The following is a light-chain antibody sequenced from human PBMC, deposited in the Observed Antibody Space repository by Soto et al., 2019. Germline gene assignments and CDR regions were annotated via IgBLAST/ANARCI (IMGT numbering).Light chain of an antibody. Sequence: EIVLTQSPGTLSLSPGERATLSCRASQSVSSSCLAWYQQKPGQAPRLLIYGASSRATGIPDRFSGSGSGTDFTLTISRLEPEDFAVYYCQQSGWTFGQGTKVEIK. V-gene: IGKV3-20*01. CDR3: QQSGWT. CDR1: QSVSSSC. CDR2: GAS. J-gene: IGKJ1*01.